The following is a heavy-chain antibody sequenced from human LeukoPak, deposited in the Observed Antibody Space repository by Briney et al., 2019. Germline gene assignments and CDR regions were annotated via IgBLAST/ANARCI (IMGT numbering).Heavy chain of an antibody. D-gene: IGHD3-10*01. J-gene: IGHJ4*02. CDR1: GFTFSSYD. CDR3: AKGQLWFGEFSYFDY. Sequence: GGSLRLSCDASGFTFSSYDMNWVRQAPGKGLEWVSVISGSGGSTDYADSVKGRFSISRDNSKNTLYLQMNSLRAEDTAVYYCAKGQLWFGEFSYFDYWGQGTLVTVSS. V-gene: IGHV3-23*01. CDR2: ISGSGGST.